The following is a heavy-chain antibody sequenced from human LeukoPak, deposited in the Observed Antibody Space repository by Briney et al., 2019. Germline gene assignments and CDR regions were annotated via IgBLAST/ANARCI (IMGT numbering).Heavy chain of an antibody. Sequence: ASVTVSCTASGYTFINYYMHWVRQAPGQGLEWMGIINPSGGSTRYAQQFQGRVTLTRDTSTSTVYMELSTLRSEDTAVYYCARVGTYDSSAYYAHWGQGTLVTVSS. CDR3: ARVGTYDSSAYYAH. J-gene: IGHJ4*02. CDR2: INPSGGST. CDR1: GYTFINYY. D-gene: IGHD3-22*01. V-gene: IGHV1-46*01.